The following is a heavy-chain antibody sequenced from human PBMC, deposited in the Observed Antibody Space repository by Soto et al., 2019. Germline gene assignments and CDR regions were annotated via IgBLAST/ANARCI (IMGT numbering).Heavy chain of an antibody. CDR3: AKDRSGPDY. D-gene: IGHD6-19*01. J-gene: IGHJ4*02. V-gene: IGHV3-30*18. CDR1: GFTFSSYG. CDR2: ISYDGSNK. Sequence: QVQLVESGGGVVQPGRSLRLSCAASGFTFSSYGMHWVRQAPGKGLEWVAVISYDGSNKYYADSVKGRFTISRDNSKNTLYLQMNSLRAEDTAVYYCAKDRSGPDYWGQGTMVTVSS.